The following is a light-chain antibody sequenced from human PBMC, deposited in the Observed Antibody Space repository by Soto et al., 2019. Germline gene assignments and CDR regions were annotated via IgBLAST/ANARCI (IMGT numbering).Light chain of an antibody. CDR1: QSLLYRSNNKNY. V-gene: IGKV4-1*01. CDR2: WAS. Sequence: INNKSSQSLLYRSNNKNYLAWYQQKPGQPPKLLIYWASTRESGVPDRFSGSGCGTHSTFICGLLIAEDAVVHSCQQYDQLLWTFGEGTKVDI. CDR3: QQYDQLLWT. J-gene: IGKJ1*01.